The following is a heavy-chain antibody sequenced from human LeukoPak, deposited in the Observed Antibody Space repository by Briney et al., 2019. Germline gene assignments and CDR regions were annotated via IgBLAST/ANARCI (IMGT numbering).Heavy chain of an antibody. V-gene: IGHV3-66*01. Sequence: GGSLRLSCAASGFTVSNKFMTWVRQAPGKGLEWVSVIYDDGNTYYADSVMGRFTISRDNSKDTLFLQMNSLRAEDAAVYYCGGRGNSLSAAFDIWGQGTMVTVSS. D-gene: IGHD5-18*01. CDR1: GFTVSNKF. J-gene: IGHJ3*02. CDR2: IYDDGNT. CDR3: GGRGNSLSAAFDI.